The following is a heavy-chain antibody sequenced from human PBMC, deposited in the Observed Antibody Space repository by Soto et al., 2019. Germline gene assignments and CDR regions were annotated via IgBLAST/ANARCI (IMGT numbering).Heavy chain of an antibody. V-gene: IGHV3-11*01. CDR3: ASYRYYYYYMDV. D-gene: IGHD4-4*01. Sequence: QVQLVESGGGLVKPGGSLRLSCEASGFTFSDYYMSWLRQAPGKGLEWVSYISSSGRTIYYAESVKGRFTIARDNAKNSLYLQINSLRAEDTAVYYCASYRYYYYYMDVWGKGTTVTVSS. CDR1: GFTFSDYY. CDR2: ISSSGRTI. J-gene: IGHJ6*03.